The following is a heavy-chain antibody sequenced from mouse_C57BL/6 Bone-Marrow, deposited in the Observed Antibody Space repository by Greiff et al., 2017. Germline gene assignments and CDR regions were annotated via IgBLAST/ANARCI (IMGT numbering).Heavy chain of an antibody. D-gene: IGHD1-1*01. J-gene: IGHJ4*01. CDR1: GYTFTSYW. Sequence: QVQLQQPGAELVKPGASVKMSCKASGYTFTSYWITWVKQRPGQGLEWIGDIYPGSGRTNYNEKFKSKATLTVDTSSSTAYMQHGSLTSEASAVYYCSREGFCYGSSYAMDYWGQETSVTVSS. CDR3: SREGFCYGSSYAMDY. CDR2: IYPGSGRT. V-gene: IGHV1-55*01.